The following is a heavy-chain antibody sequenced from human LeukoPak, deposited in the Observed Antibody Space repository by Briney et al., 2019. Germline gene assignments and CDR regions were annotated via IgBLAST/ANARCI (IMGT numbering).Heavy chain of an antibody. CDR1: GYTFTSYD. CDR2: MNPNSGNT. V-gene: IGHV1-8*01. CDR3: ARMSYYDRRGDNWFDP. Sequence: GASVKVSCKASGYTFTSYDINWVRQATGQGLGWMGWMNPNSGNTGYAQKFQGRVTMTRDTSISTAYMELSSLRSEDTAVYYCARMSYYDRRGDNWFDPWGQGTLVIVSS. J-gene: IGHJ5*02. D-gene: IGHD3-22*01.